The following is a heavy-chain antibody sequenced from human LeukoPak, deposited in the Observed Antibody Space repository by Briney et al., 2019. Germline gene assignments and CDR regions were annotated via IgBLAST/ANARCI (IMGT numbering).Heavy chain of an antibody. CDR1: GGSFSGYY. J-gene: IGHJ4*02. CDR3: ARVSGDY. CDR2: INHSGST. Sequence: PSETLSLACAVYGGSFSGYYLSWIRQPPGKGLEWIGEINHSGSTNYNPSLKSRVTISVDTSKNQFSLKLSSVTAADTAVYYCARVSGDYWGQGTLVTVSS. V-gene: IGHV4-34*01. D-gene: IGHD3-10*01.